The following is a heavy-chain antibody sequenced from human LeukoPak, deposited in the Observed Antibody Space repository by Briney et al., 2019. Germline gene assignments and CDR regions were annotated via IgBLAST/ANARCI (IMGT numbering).Heavy chain of an antibody. CDR3: ARLTYYDYVWGSPIDDY. Sequence: PSETLSLTCTVSGGSISSGGYYWSWIRQHPGKGLEWIRYIYYSGSTYYNPSLKSRVTISVDTSKNQFSLKLSSVTAADTAVYYCARLTYYDYVWGSPIDDYWGQGTLVTVSP. CDR2: IYYSGST. D-gene: IGHD3-16*01. CDR1: GGSISSGGYY. J-gene: IGHJ4*02. V-gene: IGHV4-31*03.